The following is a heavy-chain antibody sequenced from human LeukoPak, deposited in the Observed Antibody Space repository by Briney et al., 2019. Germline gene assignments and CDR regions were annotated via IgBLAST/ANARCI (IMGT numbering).Heavy chain of an antibody. Sequence: GGSLRLSCAASGFTFSSYAMSWVRQAPGKGLGWVSAISGSGGSTYYADSVKGRFTISRDNSKNTLYLQMNSLRAEDTAVYYCAKGYYYDSSGYYPGAFDIWGQGTMVTVSS. CDR1: GFTFSSYA. CDR2: ISGSGGST. J-gene: IGHJ3*02. D-gene: IGHD3-22*01. V-gene: IGHV3-23*01. CDR3: AKGYYYDSSGYYPGAFDI.